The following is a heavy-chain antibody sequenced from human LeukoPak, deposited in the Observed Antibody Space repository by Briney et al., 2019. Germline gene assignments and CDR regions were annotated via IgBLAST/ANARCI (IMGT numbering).Heavy chain of an antibody. Sequence: ASVKVSCKASGYTFTGYYLHWVRQAPGQGLEWMGWINPNSGGTNYAQKFQGRVTTTRDTSISTAYMELSRLRSDDTAVYYCARTKGVYYYDSSALDYWGQGTLVTVSS. CDR1: GYTFTGYY. V-gene: IGHV1-2*02. D-gene: IGHD3-22*01. CDR3: ARTKGVYYYDSSALDY. J-gene: IGHJ4*02. CDR2: INPNSGGT.